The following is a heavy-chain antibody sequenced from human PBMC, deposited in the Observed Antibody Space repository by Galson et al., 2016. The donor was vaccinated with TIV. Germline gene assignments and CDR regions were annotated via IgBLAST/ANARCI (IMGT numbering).Heavy chain of an antibody. CDR3: ASELFDF. Sequence: SLRLSCAASGFVFSDYAIHWVRQAPGKGLEWVAVISDDGTKRYHTDSVRGRFSISGDNSDETVHLQMNSLKVEDSAMYYCASELFDFWGQGTLVTVSS. V-gene: IGHV3-30*04. CDR1: GFVFSDYA. CDR2: ISDDGTKR. J-gene: IGHJ4*02.